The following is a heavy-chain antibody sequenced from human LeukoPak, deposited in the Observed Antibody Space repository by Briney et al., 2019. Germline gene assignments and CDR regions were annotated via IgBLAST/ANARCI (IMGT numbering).Heavy chain of an antibody. CDR1: GYTFTSYD. CDR3: AVRAGSGYYYFDY. D-gene: IGHD3-3*01. CDR2: MNPNSGNT. V-gene: IGHV1-8*01. Sequence: ASGKVSCKASGYTFTSYDINWVRQATGQGLEWMGWMNPNSGNTGYAQRFQGRVTMTRNTSISTAYMELSSLRSEDTAVYYCAVRAGSGYYYFDYWGQGTLVTVSS. J-gene: IGHJ4*02.